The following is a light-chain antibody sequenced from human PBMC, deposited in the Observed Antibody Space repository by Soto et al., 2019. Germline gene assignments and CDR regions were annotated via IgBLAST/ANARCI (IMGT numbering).Light chain of an antibody. CDR3: CSYAGSRNLV. CDR2: EGN. Sequence: QSALTQPASVSGSPGQSITISCTGTSSDVGSYNLVSWYQQHPGKAPKLMIYEGNKRPSGVSNRFSGPKSGNTASLTISGLQAEDESDYYCCSYAGSRNLVFGGGTKVTVL. CDR1: SSDVGSYNL. J-gene: IGLJ2*01. V-gene: IGLV2-23*01.